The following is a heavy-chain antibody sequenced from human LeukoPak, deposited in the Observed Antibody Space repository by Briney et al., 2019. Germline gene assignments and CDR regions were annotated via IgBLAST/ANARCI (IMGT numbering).Heavy chain of an antibody. J-gene: IGHJ4*02. CDR3: ARDPYYYASENFP. D-gene: IGHD3-10*01. CDR1: GGSSSILY. V-gene: IGHV4-34*01. Sequence: PSETLSLTFAVYGGSSSILYWSWIRQPPGKGLEWIGEIDHSGSTHYNPSLKSRVTISVSLSKNQFSLKLTSVTAADTAVYYCARDPYYYASENFPWGQGTPVTVSS. CDR2: IDHSGST.